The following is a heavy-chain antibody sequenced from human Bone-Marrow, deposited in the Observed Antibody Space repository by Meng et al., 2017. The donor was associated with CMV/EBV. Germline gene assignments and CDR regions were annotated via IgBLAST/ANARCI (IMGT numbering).Heavy chain of an antibody. V-gene: IGHV3-23*03. CDR1: GFTFSNYA. J-gene: IGHJ4*02. Sequence: GEALKISCAASGFTFSNYAMSWVRQAPGKGLEWVSLIYSGAGRTLYADSVKGRVTISRDNSKNTLYLQMNSLRAEDTAGYYCAKGGSSNWEIDYRGQGTLATVSS. D-gene: IGHD1-26*01. CDR2: IYSGAGRT. CDR3: AKGGSSNWEIDY.